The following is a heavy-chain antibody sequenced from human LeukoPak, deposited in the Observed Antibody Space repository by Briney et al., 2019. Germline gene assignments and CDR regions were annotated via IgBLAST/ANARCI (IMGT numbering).Heavy chain of an antibody. D-gene: IGHD5-12*01. Sequence: GGSLRLSCAASGFTFSSYSMDWARQAPGKGLEWVSSISSSSYIYYADSVKGRFTISRDNAKNSLYLQMNSLRADDTAVYYCAREATITAYNFDYWGQGTLVTVSS. V-gene: IGHV3-21*01. J-gene: IGHJ4*02. CDR3: AREATITAYNFDY. CDR1: GFTFSSYS. CDR2: ISSSSYI.